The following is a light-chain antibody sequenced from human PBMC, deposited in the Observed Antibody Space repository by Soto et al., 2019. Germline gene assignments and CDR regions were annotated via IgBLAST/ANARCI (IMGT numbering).Light chain of an antibody. V-gene: IGKV3-11*01. CDR2: DAS. J-gene: IGKJ5*01. CDR3: QQRRSWPIT. CDR1: QSVNKY. Sequence: EIVLTQSPATLSLSPGERATLSCRASQSVNKYLAWYQQKPGQAPRLPIYDASNRATGIPARFSGSGSETDFTLTISSLEPEDFAVYYCQQRRSWPITFGQGTRLEIK.